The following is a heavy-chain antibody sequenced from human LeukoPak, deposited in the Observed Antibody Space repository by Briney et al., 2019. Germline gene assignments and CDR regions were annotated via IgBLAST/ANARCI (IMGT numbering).Heavy chain of an antibody. J-gene: IGHJ4*02. CDR3: ARQYGSGRHFDY. CDR1: GVSISGYY. Sequence: SETLSLTCTVSGVSISGYYWSWIRQPPGKGLDWIGYIYYSGSITNYNPSLKSRVTISVDSSRNQFSLRLNSVTAADTAVYYCARQYGSGRHFDYWGQGTLVTVSS. V-gene: IGHV4-59*08. CDR2: IYYSGSIT. D-gene: IGHD3-10*01.